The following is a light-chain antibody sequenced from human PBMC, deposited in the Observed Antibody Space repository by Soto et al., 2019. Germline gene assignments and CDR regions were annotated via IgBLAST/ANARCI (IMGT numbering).Light chain of an antibody. CDR3: KSYAGSNTDV. V-gene: IGLV2-8*01. CDR2: EVV. Sequence: QSVLTQPPSASGSPGQSVTISCTGTKNDIGVYDFVSWYQHHPGKAPRLIIYEVVQRPSGDPDRFSGSKSGNTASLTVSGLQAADEADYFCKSYAGSNTDVFGSGTKVTVL. CDR1: KNDIGVYDF. J-gene: IGLJ1*01.